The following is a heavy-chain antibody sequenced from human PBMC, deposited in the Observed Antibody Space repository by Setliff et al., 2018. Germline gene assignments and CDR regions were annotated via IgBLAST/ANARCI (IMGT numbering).Heavy chain of an antibody. CDR3: ARGYAARVGFGNWFDP. V-gene: IGHV4-34*01. J-gene: IGHJ5*02. D-gene: IGHD6-6*01. CDR1: GGSFTTYF. Sequence: SETLSLTCAVYGGSFTTYFWSWIRQPPGKGLEWIGEISHSGSTNYNPSLKSRVTMSVDRSKNQFSLDLNSVTAADTAVYYCARGYAARVGFGNWFDPWGQGTLVTVSS. CDR2: ISHSGST.